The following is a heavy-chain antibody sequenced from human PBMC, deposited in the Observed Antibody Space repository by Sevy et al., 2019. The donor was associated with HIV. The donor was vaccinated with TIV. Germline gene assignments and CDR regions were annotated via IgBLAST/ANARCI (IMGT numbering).Heavy chain of an antibody. D-gene: IGHD6-13*01. CDR2: ISSSSSYT. V-gene: IGHV3-11*06. Sequence: GGSLRLSCAASGFTFSDYYMSWIRQAPGKGLEWVSYISSSSSYTNYADSVKGRFTISRDNAKNSLYLQMNSLGAEDTAVYYCAVEPGIAAAGTLNYWGQGTLVTVSS. CDR1: GFTFSDYY. CDR3: AVEPGIAAAGTLNY. J-gene: IGHJ4*02.